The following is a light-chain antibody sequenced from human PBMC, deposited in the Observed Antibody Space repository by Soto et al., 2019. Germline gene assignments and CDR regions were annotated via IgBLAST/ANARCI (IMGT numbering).Light chain of an antibody. CDR2: AAS. CDR1: QSISTF. CDR3: QQSYTTPRT. V-gene: IGKV1-39*01. J-gene: IGKJ1*01. Sequence: DIQMTQSPSSLSASVGDRVSVTCRASQSISTFLNWYQQRPGEAPKLLIYAASSLQSGVPSRFSGSGSGADFTLTIGSLQPEDVATYYCQQSYTTPRTFGQGTKV.